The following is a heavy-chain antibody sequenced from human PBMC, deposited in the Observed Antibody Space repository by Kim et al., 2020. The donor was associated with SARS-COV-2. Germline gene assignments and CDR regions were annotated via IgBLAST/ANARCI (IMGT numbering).Heavy chain of an antibody. J-gene: IGHJ3*01. Sequence: VKGRFTISRDNSKNTLYLQMNSLRDEDTAVYYCAKDYVGMATIHVATSQFGGQGTMVTVSS. CDR3: AKDYVGMATIHVATSQF. V-gene: IGHV3-23*01. D-gene: IGHD5-12*01.